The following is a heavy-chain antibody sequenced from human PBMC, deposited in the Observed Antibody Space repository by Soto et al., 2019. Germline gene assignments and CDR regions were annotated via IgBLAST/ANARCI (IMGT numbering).Heavy chain of an antibody. CDR2: IYHSGST. V-gene: IGHV4-30-2*01. CDR1: GGSISSGGYP. J-gene: IGHJ5*02. CDR3: ARRAPLSIEP. Sequence: SETLSLTCAVSGGSISSGGYPWSWIRQPPGKGLEWIGYIYHSGSTYYNPSLKSRVTISVDRSKNQFSLKLGSVTAADTAVYYCARRAPLSIEPWGQGTLVTVSS.